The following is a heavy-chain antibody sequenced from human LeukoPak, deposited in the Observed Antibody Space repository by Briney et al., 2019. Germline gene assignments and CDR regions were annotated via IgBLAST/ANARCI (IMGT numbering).Heavy chain of an antibody. J-gene: IGHJ4*02. CDR3: ARWGVGATAGRLDY. V-gene: IGHV3-30*04. CDR1: GFTFSMHA. CDR2: ISHDATDK. Sequence: GGSLRLSCAASGFTFSMHALHWVRQAPGKGPECLAVISHDATDKYYADSVKGRFTISRDNSKNTLYLQMNSLRAEDTAVYYCARWGVGATAGRLDYWGQGTQVIASS. D-gene: IGHD1-26*01.